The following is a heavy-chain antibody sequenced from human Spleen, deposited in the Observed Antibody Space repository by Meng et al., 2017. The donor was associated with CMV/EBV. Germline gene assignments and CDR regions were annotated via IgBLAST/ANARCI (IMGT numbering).Heavy chain of an antibody. CDR2: VFHSGNT. CDR3: ARGPSGYYFDY. V-gene: IGHV4-4*02. J-gene: IGHJ4*02. D-gene: IGHD3-22*01. CDR1: GGSSSSSDY. Sequence: TCAVSGGSSSSSDYWSWLRQSPGRGLEWIGEVFHSGNTNCNPSLKSRVTISKDKSSNQFSLTLTSVTAADTAVYYCARGPSGYYFDYWGQGTLVTVSS.